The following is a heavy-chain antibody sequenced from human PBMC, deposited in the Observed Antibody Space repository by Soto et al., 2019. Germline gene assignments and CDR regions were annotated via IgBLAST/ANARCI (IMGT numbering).Heavy chain of an antibody. D-gene: IGHD6-19*01. J-gene: IGHJ6*02. Sequence: EVQLVESGGGLVQPGGSLRLSCAASGLIFSDYHMDWVRQAPGKGLEWVGRIRRKANSYTTEYAASVKGRFTISRDDSKNSLYLQMISLKTEDTAVYYCAMLGGWSGGSTDMDVWGQGTTVTVSS. CDR1: GLIFSDYH. CDR2: IRRKANSYTT. V-gene: IGHV3-72*01. CDR3: AMLGGWSGGSTDMDV.